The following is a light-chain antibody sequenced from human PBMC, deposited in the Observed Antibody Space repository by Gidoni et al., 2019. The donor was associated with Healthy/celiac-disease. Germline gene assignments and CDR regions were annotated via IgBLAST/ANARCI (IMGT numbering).Light chain of an antibody. CDR2: GKN. Sequence: SELTQDPAVSVALGQTVRITCQGDSLRSYYASWYQQKPGQAPVLVIYGKNNRPSGIPDRFSGSSSGNTASLTITGAQAEDEADYYCNSRDSSGNHVVFGGGTKLTVL. J-gene: IGLJ2*01. V-gene: IGLV3-19*01. CDR1: SLRSYY. CDR3: NSRDSSGNHVV.